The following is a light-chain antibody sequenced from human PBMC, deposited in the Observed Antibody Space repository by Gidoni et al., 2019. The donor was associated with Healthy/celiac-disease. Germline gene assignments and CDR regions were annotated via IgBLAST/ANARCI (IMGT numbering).Light chain of an antibody. CDR2: GKN. Sequence: SELTQDPAVSVALGQTVRITCQGDSLRSYYASWYQQKPGQAPVLVIYGKNNRPSGIPDRFSGSSSGNTASLTITGAQAEDEADYYCNSRDSSGNHVVFGGGTKLTVL. J-gene: IGLJ2*01. V-gene: IGLV3-19*01. CDR1: SLRSYY. CDR3: NSRDSSGNHVV.